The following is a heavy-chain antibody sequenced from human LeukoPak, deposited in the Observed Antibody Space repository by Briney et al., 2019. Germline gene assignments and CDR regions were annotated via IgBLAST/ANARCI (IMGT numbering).Heavy chain of an antibody. CDR1: GFTFSSYA. D-gene: IGHD2-15*01. J-gene: IGHJ5*02. CDR2: ISGSGGST. V-gene: IGHV3-23*01. CDR3: AKDPTRGYCSGGSCYST. Sequence: GGSLRLSCAASGFTFSSYAMSWVRQAPGKGLEWVATISGSGGSTYYADSVKGRFTVSRDNSRNTLYLQMNSLRAEDTAVYYCAKDPTRGYCSGGSCYSTWGQGTLVTVSS.